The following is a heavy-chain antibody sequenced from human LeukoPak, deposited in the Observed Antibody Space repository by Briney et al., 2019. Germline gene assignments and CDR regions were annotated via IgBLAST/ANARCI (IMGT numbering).Heavy chain of an antibody. Sequence: SVKVSCKASGGTFSSYAISWVRQAPGQGLEWMGRIIPILGIANYAQKFQGRVTITADKSTSTAYMELSSLRSEDTAVYCCARVAMALGFAFDYWGQGTLVTVSS. CDR3: ARVAMALGFAFDY. J-gene: IGHJ4*02. D-gene: IGHD5-24*01. V-gene: IGHV1-69*04. CDR1: GGTFSSYA. CDR2: IIPILGIA.